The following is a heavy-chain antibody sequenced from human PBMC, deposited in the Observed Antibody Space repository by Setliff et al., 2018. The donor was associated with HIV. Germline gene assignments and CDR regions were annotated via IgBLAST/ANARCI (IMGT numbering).Heavy chain of an antibody. CDR3: ARDSDNFWSGYYAAFDY. V-gene: IGHV1-18*01. Sequence: ASVKVSCKASGYTFSSYGISWVRQAPGQGLEWMGGIIPIFGTANYAQKLQGRVTMTTDTSSSTAYLDLRSLRSDDTAVYYCARDSDNFWSGYYAAFDYWGQGTLVTVSS. CDR2: IIPIFGTA. CDR1: GYTFSSYG. J-gene: IGHJ4*02. D-gene: IGHD3-3*01.